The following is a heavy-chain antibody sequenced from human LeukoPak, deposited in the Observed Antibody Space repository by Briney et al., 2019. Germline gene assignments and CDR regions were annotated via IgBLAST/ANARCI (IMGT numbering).Heavy chain of an antibody. CDR1: GGPISSYY. CDR3: ARDRRRSSSDGWFDP. J-gene: IGHJ5*02. CDR2: IYTSGST. V-gene: IGHV4-4*07. D-gene: IGHD6-6*01. Sequence: SETLSLTCTVSGGPISSYYWSWIRQPAGKGLEWIGRIYTSGSTNYNPSLKSRVTMSVDTSKNQFSLKLSSVTAADTAVYYCARDRRRSSSDGWFDPWGQGTLVTVSS.